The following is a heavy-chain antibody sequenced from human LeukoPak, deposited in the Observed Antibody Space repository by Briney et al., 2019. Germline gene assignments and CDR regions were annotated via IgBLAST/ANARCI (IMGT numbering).Heavy chain of an antibody. V-gene: IGHV1-46*01. D-gene: IGHD3-3*01. CDR1: GYTFTSYY. CDR2: INPSGGST. Sequence: GASVKVSCKASGYTFTSYYMHWVRQAPGQGLEWMGIINPSGGSTSYAQKFQGRVTMTRDTSTSTVYMELSSLRSEDTAVYYCARAPPLLRFLEWWWFDPWGQGTLVTVSS. CDR3: ARAPPLLRFLEWWWFDP. J-gene: IGHJ5*02.